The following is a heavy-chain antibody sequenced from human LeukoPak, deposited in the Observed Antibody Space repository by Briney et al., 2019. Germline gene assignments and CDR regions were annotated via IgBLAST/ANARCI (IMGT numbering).Heavy chain of an antibody. CDR2: ISYDGSNK. V-gene: IGHV3-30*18. D-gene: IGHD6-19*01. CDR3: AKDSGGIAVAGPFDY. Sequence: GGSLRLSCAASGFTFSSYGMHWVRQAPGKGLEWVEVISYDGSNKYYADSVKGRFTISRDNSKNTLYLQMNSLRAEDTAVYYCAKDSGGIAVAGPFDYWGQGTLVTVSS. CDR1: GFTFSSYG. J-gene: IGHJ4*02.